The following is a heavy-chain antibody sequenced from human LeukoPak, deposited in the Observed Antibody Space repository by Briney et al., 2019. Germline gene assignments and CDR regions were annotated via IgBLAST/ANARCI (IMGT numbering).Heavy chain of an antibody. J-gene: IGHJ6*03. Sequence: ASVKVSCKASGYIFIDYEINWVRQATGQGLEWMGWMDPKSGDTGYEQKFKGRVTITRDSSISTVYMELRGLRSEDTALYYCARGRYMDVWGKGTTVTVSS. CDR2: MDPKSGDT. V-gene: IGHV1-8*03. CDR1: GYIFIDYE. CDR3: ARGRYMDV.